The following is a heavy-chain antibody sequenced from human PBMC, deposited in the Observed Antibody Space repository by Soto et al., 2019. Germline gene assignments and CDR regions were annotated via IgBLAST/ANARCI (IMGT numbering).Heavy chain of an antibody. CDR3: ARAPWNGGNAPPQI. J-gene: IGHJ4*02. D-gene: IGHD1-1*01. V-gene: IGHV1-69*13. Sequence: AGNVSCKAAGGTCSSYGGSLGRQAPGQGLEWMGGITPIFGTANYGQKFQGRVTITADESTSTAYMELSSLRSEDTAVYYCARAPWNGGNAPPQIWGQGTLVTVSS. CDR2: ITPIFGTA. CDR1: GGTCSSYG.